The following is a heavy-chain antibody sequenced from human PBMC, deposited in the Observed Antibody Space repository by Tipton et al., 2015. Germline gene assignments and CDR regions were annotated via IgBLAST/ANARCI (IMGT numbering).Heavy chain of an antibody. J-gene: IGHJ3*02. V-gene: IGHV4-61*01. Sequence: TLSLTCTVSGGSVNSNTNYWSWIRQPPGKGLEWIGYISHSGNTKYNPSLKSRLTISVDTSINQFSLKLNSVTAADTAVFYCARHEVEVDAFDIWGQGTMVTVSS. CDR3: ARHEVEVDAFDI. CDR1: GGSVNSNTNY. D-gene: IGHD1-1*01. CDR2: ISHSGNT.